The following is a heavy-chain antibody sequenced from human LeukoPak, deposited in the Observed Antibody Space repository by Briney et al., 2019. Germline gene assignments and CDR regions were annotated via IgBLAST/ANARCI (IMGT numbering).Heavy chain of an antibody. CDR3: ARWLGNGFDM. V-gene: IGHV4-38-2*02. J-gene: IGHJ3*02. CDR1: GYSVSSNSY. CDR2: IHHGGNT. Sequence: SETLSLTCIVSGYSVSSNSYWAWIRQSPGKGLEWIGGIHHGGNTYYNPSLMSRVSMSIDTSKNQCSLNPGSVTAADTAIFYCARWLGNGFDMWGQGTMVTVSS. D-gene: IGHD6-19*01.